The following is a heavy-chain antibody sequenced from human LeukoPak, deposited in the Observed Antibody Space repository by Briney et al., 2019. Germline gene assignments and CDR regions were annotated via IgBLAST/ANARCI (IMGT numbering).Heavy chain of an antibody. V-gene: IGHV3-23*01. CDR2: ISGSGDRT. D-gene: IGHD2-2*03. CDR1: GFTFSIYG. J-gene: IGHJ4*02. CDR3: AKDSHWILFDD. Sequence: GGSLRLSCSASGFTFSIYGMSWVRQAPGKGLEWVSAISGSGDRTYYADSVKGRFTISRDNSKNTLYLQMNSLRDEDTAVYYCAKDSHWILFDDWGQGTLVTVSS.